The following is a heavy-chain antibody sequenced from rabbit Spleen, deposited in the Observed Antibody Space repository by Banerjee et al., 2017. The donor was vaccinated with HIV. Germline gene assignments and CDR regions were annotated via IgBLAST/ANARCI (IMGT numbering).Heavy chain of an antibody. D-gene: IGHD1-1*01. V-gene: IGHV1S45*01. Sequence: QEQLEESGGGLVKPGASLTLTCTASGFSFSSYYFMCWVRQAPGKGLEWIACIDTYGTTWVANWVNGRHTISKTSSTTVTLEMTSLTVADTATYFCARDTSSSFSSYGMDLWGQGTLVPS. CDR3: ARDTSSSFSSYGMDL. J-gene: IGHJ6*01. CDR2: IDTYGTT. CDR1: GFSFSSYYF.